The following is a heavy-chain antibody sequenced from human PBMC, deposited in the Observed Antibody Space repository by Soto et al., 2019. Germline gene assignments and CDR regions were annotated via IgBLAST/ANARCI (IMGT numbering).Heavy chain of an antibody. CDR2: IFPGDSYT. V-gene: IGHV5-51*01. J-gene: IGHJ4*02. CDR3: ANLAGSGSYRDLYFDQ. Sequence: EVQLVQSGAEVKKPGESLKISCWDSGYNFSTSWIGWVRQMPGKGLEWMGIIFPGDSYTTYSPSFQGQVTVSADKSINTVYLQWSSLKASDTAMYYCANLAGSGSYRDLYFDQWGQGTLVTVSS. D-gene: IGHD1-26*01. CDR1: GYNFSTSW.